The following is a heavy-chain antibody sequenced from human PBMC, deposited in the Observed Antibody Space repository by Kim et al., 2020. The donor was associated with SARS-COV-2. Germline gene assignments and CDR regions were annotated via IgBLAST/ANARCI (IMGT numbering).Heavy chain of an antibody. J-gene: IGHJ6*02. CDR2: ISSSSSYT. Sequence: GGSLRLSCAASGFTFSDYYMSWIRQAPGKGLEWVSYISSSSSYTNYADSVKGRFTISRDNAKNSLYLQMNSLRAEDTAVYYCAREWVATIKVRYYYYGMDVWGQGTTVTVSS. CDR1: GFTFSDYY. CDR3: AREWVATIKVRYYYYGMDV. V-gene: IGHV3-11*06. D-gene: IGHD5-12*01.